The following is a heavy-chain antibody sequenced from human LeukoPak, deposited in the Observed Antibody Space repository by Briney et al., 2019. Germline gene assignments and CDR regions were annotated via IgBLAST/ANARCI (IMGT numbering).Heavy chain of an antibody. CDR2: INTNTGGT. CDR1: GYTFTGYY. J-gene: IGHJ4*02. CDR3: ARVEYNSGWHSFDY. V-gene: IGHV1-2*02. D-gene: IGHD6-25*01. Sequence: ASVKDSCKASGYTFTGYYMHWVRQAPGQGLEWMGWINTNTGGTNYAQKFQGRVTMARDTSISTAYMELSRLRSDDTASYFCARVEYNSGWHSFDYWGQGTLVTVSS.